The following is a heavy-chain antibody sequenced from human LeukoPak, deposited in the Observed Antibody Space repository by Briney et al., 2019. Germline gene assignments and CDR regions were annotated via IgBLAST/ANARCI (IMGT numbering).Heavy chain of an antibody. CDR3: ARDYGDYVGGYYYYGMDV. D-gene: IGHD4-17*01. V-gene: IGHV4-59*01. Sequence: PSETLSLTCTVSGGSISSYYWSWIRQPPGKGLEWIGYIYYSGSTNYNPSLKSRVTISVDTSKNQFSLKLSSVTAADTAVYYCARDYGDYVGGYYYYGMDVWGQGTTVTVSS. J-gene: IGHJ6*02. CDR1: GGSISSYY. CDR2: IYYSGST.